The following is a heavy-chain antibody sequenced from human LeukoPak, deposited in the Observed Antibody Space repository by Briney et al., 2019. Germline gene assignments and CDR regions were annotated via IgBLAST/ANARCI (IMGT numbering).Heavy chain of an antibody. CDR1: GASLNTYS. CDR2: ASDSGTT. CDR3: ARGLDRGNYYYMDV. V-gene: IGHV4-59*01. J-gene: IGHJ6*03. D-gene: IGHD3/OR15-3a*01. Sequence: SETLSLTCTVSGASLNTYSWTWVRQPPGKGLEYIGYASDSGTTNYNPSLKSRVTVSVDRSKSRFSLRVTSVSAADTAVYYCARGLDRGNYYYMDVWGKGTTVIVSS.